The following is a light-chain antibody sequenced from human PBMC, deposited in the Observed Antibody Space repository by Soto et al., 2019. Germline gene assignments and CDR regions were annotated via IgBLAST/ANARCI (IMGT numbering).Light chain of an antibody. J-gene: IGLJ3*02. Sequence: QSVLTQPPSVSGAPGQRVTISCTGSSSNIGAGYDVNWYQQLPGTAPKLLIYGNNNRPSGVPDRFSGSKSGTSASLAITGLQAEDEADYYCQSHDSSLIGSVVFGGGTKLTVL. CDR2: GNN. V-gene: IGLV1-40*01. CDR3: QSHDSSLIGSVV. CDR1: SSNIGAGYD.